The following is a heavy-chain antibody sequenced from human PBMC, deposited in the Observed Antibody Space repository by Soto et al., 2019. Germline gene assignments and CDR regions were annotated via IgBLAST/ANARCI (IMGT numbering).Heavy chain of an antibody. CDR1: GFSFSTYN. CDR3: VREDGLVGSNSAFDQ. V-gene: IGHV3-21*02. J-gene: IGHJ4*02. Sequence: EVELLESGGGLVKPGGSLRLSCAASGFSFSTYNMNWVRQAPGKGLEWVSSINGRSNYKYYTDSVKGRFTISRDNPKNSLYLQMDSLRVEDTAGYYCVREDGLVGSNSAFDQWGQGTLVIVSS. D-gene: IGHD7-27*01. CDR2: INGRSNYK.